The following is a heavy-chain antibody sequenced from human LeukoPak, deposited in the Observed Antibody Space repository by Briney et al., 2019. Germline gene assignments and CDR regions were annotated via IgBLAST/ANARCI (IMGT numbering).Heavy chain of an antibody. J-gene: IGHJ4*02. D-gene: IGHD3-10*01. CDR1: GASIGSSIYY. V-gene: IGHV4-39*07. Sequence: SETLSLTCTVSGASIGSSIYYWGWIRQPPGKGLEYIGNIYYSGSTYQNPSLKSRVTISIDTSKNQFSLMLSSVTAADTAVYYCARSVLWFGDLGYWGQGILVTVSS. CDR3: ARSVLWFGDLGY. CDR2: IYYSGST.